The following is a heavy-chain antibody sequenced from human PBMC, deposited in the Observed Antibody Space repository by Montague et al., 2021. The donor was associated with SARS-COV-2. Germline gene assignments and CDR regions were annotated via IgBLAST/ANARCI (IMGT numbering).Heavy chain of an antibody. CDR1: GLMFSNYA. CDR2: ISGESGGT. CDR3: VKDVDAWGYNLFDY. D-gene: IGHD1-14*01. Sequence: SLRLSCAASGLMFSNYAMTWVRQAPGKGLEWVSTISGESGGTYYADSVKGRFTISRDNSKYTLYLQVDSLRAEDTAVYYCVKDVDAWGYNLFDYWGQGTLVTVSS. V-gene: IGHV3-23*01. J-gene: IGHJ4*02.